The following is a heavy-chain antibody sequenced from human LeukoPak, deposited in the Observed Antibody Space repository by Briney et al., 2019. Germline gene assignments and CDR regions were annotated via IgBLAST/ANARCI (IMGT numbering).Heavy chain of an antibody. J-gene: IGHJ6*03. CDR1: GFTLSSYS. CDR2: ISSSSSYI. CDR3: ARVGYDFWSGYSYYYYYYMDV. V-gene: IGHV3-21*01. D-gene: IGHD3-3*01. Sequence: GGSLRLSCAASGFTLSSYSMNWVRQAPGKGLEWVSSISSSSSYIYYADSVKGRFTISRDSAKNSLYLQMNSLRAEDTAVYYCARVGYDFWSGYSYYYYYYMDVWGKGTTVTVS.